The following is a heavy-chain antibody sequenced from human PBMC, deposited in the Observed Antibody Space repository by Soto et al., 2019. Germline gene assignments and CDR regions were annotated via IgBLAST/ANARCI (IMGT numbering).Heavy chain of an antibody. D-gene: IGHD6-13*01. V-gene: IGHV4-31*03. J-gene: IGHJ5*02. CDR3: ARAWTATAGWANWFDR. Sequence: QVQLQESGPGLVEPSQTLSLTCTVSGGSIRGEGYYWSWIRQYSGRGLEWIGYIHYSGSTYYNPSLKSRVTISVDTSKTQFFLKLSCVTAADTAVYYCARAWTATAGWANWFDRWGQGTLVTVSS. CDR1: GGSIRGEGYY. CDR2: IHYSGST.